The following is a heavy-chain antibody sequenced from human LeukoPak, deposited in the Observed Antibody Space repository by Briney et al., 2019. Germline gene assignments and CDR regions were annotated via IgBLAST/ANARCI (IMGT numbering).Heavy chain of an antibody. V-gene: IGHV3-48*03. J-gene: IGHJ6*02. CDR2: SSSSGFTI. CDR1: GFTFSSYE. Sequence: GGSLRLSCAASGFTFSSYEMNWVRQAPGKGLEWVSYSSSSGFTIYYADSVKGRFTISRDNIDNSLYLQMNSPRAEDTAVYYCARGGENLIEVEPAPMDVWGRGTTVTVSS. D-gene: IGHD2-2*01. CDR3: ARGGENLIEVEPAPMDV.